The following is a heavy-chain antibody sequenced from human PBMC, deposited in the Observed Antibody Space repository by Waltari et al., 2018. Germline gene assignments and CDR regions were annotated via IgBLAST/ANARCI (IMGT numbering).Heavy chain of an antibody. CDR1: GGTFSSYA. D-gene: IGHD2-2*01. V-gene: IGHV1-69*13. CDR2: IIPIFGTA. Sequence: QVQLVQSGAEVKKPGSSVKVSCKASGGTFSSYAISWVRQAPGQGLEWMGRIIPIFGTANYAQKFQGRVTITADKSTSTAYMELSSLRSEDTAVYYCARDSNRYCSSTSCYPDYYYYYMYVWGKGTTVTISS. CDR3: ARDSNRYCSSTSCYPDYYYYYMYV. J-gene: IGHJ6*03.